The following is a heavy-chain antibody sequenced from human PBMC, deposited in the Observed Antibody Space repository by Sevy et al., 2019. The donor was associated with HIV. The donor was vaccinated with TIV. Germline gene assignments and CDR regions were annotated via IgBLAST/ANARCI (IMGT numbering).Heavy chain of an antibody. CDR2: IYSGGST. J-gene: IGHJ6*02. V-gene: IGHV3-53*01. Sequence: GGSLRLSCAASGFTVSSNYMSWVRQAPGKGLEWVSVIYSGGSTYYADSVKGRFTISRDNSKNTLYLQMNSLRAEDTAVYYCARGSYLCDYGMDVWGQGTTVTVS. CDR3: ARGSYLCDYGMDV. D-gene: IGHD1-26*01. CDR1: GFTVSSNY.